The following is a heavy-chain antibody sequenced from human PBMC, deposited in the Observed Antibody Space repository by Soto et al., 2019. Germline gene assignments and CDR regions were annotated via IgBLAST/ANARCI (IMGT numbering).Heavy chain of an antibody. V-gene: IGHV4-4*07. J-gene: IGHJ6*02. D-gene: IGHD5-12*01. CDR1: PGCINSHY. CDR3: ARDSRYSGYSYSGIDV. Sequence: SETLPLTCTACPGCINSHYWSWVRPPTGKRLDWSGRIYFSGDTNNTPSLKSRLTMSVDTSKTQFSLNLSSVTAADTAVYYCARDSRYSGYSYSGIDVWGQGTTVTVSS. CDR2: IYFSGDT.